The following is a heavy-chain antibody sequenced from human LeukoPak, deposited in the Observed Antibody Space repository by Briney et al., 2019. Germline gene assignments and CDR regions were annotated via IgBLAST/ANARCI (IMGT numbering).Heavy chain of an antibody. D-gene: IGHD6-13*01. CDR2: IYPGDSDT. J-gene: IGHJ4*02. CDR3: ARLIAAAGTPYYFDY. Sequence: GESLQISCNGSGYSFTSYWIGWVRPMPGKGLERMGIIYPGDSDTRYRPSFQGQVTISADKSISTAYLQWSSLKASDTAMYYCARLIAAAGTPYYFDYWGQGTLVTVSS. V-gene: IGHV5-51*01. CDR1: GYSFTSYW.